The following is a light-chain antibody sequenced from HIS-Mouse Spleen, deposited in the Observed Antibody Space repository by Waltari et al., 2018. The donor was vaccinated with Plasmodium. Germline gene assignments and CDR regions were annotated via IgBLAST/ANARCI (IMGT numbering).Light chain of an antibody. CDR2: GAS. J-gene: IGKJ4*01. CDR1: QSVSSN. V-gene: IGKV3-15*01. Sequence: EIVMTQSPATLSVSPGERAHISCRASQSVSSNLAWYQQKPGQAPRLLIYGASTRATGIPARFSGSGSGTEFTLTISSMQSEDFAVYYCQQYKNWPLTFGGGTKVEIK. CDR3: QQYKNWPLT.